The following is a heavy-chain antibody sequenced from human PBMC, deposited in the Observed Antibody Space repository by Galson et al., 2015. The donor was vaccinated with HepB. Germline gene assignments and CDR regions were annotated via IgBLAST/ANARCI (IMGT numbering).Heavy chain of an antibody. CDR2: ISGGGTAT. Sequence: SLRLSCAASGFTFTTSAMNWVRQAPGKGLQWVSSISGGGTATYYADSVKGRFTISRDNSKNTLYLQMNSLRAEDTAVYYCSKRDGYNSGDLDYWGQGTLVTVSS. V-gene: IGHV3-23*01. J-gene: IGHJ4*02. D-gene: IGHD5-24*01. CDR3: SKRDGYNSGDLDY. CDR1: GFTFTTSA.